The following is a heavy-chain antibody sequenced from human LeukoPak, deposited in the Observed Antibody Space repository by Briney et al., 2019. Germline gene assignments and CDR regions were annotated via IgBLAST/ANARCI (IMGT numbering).Heavy chain of an antibody. Sequence: SETLSLTCTVSGGSISSGGYYWSWIRQPPGKGLEWIGYIYHSGSTYYNPSLKSRVTISVDRSKNQFSLKLSSVTAADTAVYYCASFNYDILTGYYNRPHFDYWGQGTLVTVSS. CDR1: GGSISSGGYY. V-gene: IGHV4-30-2*01. CDR3: ASFNYDILTGYYNRPHFDY. D-gene: IGHD3-9*01. CDR2: IYHSGST. J-gene: IGHJ4*02.